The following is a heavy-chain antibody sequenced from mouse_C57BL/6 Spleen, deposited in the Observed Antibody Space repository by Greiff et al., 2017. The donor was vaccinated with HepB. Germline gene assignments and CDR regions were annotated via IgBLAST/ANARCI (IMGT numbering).Heavy chain of an antibody. D-gene: IGHD4-1*01. J-gene: IGHJ4*01. CDR3: AKKGNWDGAMDY. CDR1: GFSLTSYG. Sequence: VQLVESGPGLVQPSQSLSITCTVSGFSLTSYGVHWVRQSPGKGLEWLGVIWRGGSTDYNAAFMSRLSITKDNSKSQVFFKMNSLQADDTAIYYCAKKGNWDGAMDYWGQGTSVTVSS. CDR2: IWRGGST. V-gene: IGHV2-5*01.